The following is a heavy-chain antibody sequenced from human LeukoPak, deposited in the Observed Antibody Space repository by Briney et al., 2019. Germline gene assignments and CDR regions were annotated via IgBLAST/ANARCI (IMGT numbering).Heavy chain of an antibody. CDR2: IYHSGST. CDR1: GGSISSSNW. J-gene: IGHJ6*02. Sequence: SETLSLTCAVSGGSISSSNWWSWVRQPPGKGLEWIGEIYHSGSTNYNPSLKSRVTISVDKSKNQFSLKLSSVTAADTAVYYCARVGGDCSSTSCPTSDYYYYGMDVWGQGTTVTVSS. CDR3: ARVGGDCSSTSCPTSDYYYYGMDV. V-gene: IGHV4-4*02. D-gene: IGHD2-2*03.